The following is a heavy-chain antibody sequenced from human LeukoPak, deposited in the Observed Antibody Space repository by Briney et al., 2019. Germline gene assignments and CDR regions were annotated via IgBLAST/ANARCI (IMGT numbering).Heavy chain of an antibody. D-gene: IGHD1-26*01. Sequence: GGSLRLSCAASGFTFSSYSMNWVRQAPGKGLEWVSSISSSSSYIYYADSVKGRFTISRDNSKNTVYLQMNSLRADDTAVYYCARELREHGVFDIWGQGTMVTVSS. V-gene: IGHV3-21*04. J-gene: IGHJ3*02. CDR2: ISSSSSYI. CDR3: ARELREHGVFDI. CDR1: GFTFSSYS.